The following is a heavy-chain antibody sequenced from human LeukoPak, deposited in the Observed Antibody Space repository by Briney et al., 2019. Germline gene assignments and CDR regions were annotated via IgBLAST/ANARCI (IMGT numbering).Heavy chain of an antibody. D-gene: IGHD3-22*01. CDR3: AKFMGPYDSSGSYYYGMDV. V-gene: IGHV3-30*18. CDR1: GFTFSSYG. Sequence: GGSLRLSCAASGFTFSSYGMHWVRQAPGKGLEWVAVISYDGSNKYYADSVKGRFTISRDNSKNTLYLQMNSLRAEDTAVYYCAKFMGPYDSSGSYYYGMDVWGQGTTVTVSS. CDR2: ISYDGSNK. J-gene: IGHJ6*02.